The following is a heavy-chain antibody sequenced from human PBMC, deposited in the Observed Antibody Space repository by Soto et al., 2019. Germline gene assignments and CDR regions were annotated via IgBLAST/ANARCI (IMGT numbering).Heavy chain of an antibody. CDR1: GGPISSGGYY. J-gene: IGHJ5*02. CDR2: IYYSGST. D-gene: IGHD6-6*01. V-gene: IGHV4-31*03. Sequence: PSETLSLTCTVSGGPISSGGYYWSWIRQHPGKGLEWIGYIYYSGSTYYNPSLKSRVTISVDTSKNQFPLKLSSVTAADTAVYCCAREGAAPQQGRGFDPWGQGTLVTVSS. CDR3: AREGAAPQQGRGFDP.